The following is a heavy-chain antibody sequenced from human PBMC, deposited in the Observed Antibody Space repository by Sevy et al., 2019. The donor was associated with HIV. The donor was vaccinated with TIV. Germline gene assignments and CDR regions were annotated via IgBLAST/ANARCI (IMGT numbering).Heavy chain of an antibody. CDR3: ARGYSNLRGYSYGTYYFDY. D-gene: IGHD5-18*01. V-gene: IGHV3-7*04. J-gene: IGHJ4*02. CDR2: IKQDGSEK. CDR1: GFTFSSYW. Sequence: GGSLRLSCAASGFTFSSYWMSWDRQAPGKGLEWVANIKQDGSEKNYVDSVKGRFTISRDNDKNSLYLQMNRLRAEDTAVYYCARGYSNLRGYSYGTYYFDYWGQGTLVTVSS.